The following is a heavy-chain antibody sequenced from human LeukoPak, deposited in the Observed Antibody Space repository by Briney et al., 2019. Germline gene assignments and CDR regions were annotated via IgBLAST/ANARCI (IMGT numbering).Heavy chain of an antibody. CDR1: GFTFGDYG. V-gene: IGHV3-49*04. CDR2: IRSKAYGGTT. Sequence: PGGSLRLSCTPSGFTFGDYGMTWVRQAPGKGLEWLGFIRSKAYGGTTQYAASVKGRFTISRDDSKSIAYLQMNSLKAEDTAVYYCARVADNDYFDFWGQGTLVAASS. D-gene: IGHD5-24*01. CDR3: ARVADNDYFDF. J-gene: IGHJ4*02.